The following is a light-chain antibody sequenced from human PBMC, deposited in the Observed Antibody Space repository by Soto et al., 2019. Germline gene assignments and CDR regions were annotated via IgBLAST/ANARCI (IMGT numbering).Light chain of an antibody. J-gene: IGKJ1*01. CDR1: QGISSY. CDR3: QQLNSYPQGWT. Sequence: IQLTQSPSSLSASVGDRVTITCRASQGISSYLAWYQQKPGKAPKLLIYAASTLQSGVPSRFSGSGSGTDFTLTISSLQPEDFATYYCQQLNSYPQGWTFGQGTNVEIK. V-gene: IGKV1-9*01. CDR2: AAS.